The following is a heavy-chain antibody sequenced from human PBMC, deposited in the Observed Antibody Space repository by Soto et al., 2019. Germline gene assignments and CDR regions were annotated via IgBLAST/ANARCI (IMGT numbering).Heavy chain of an antibody. CDR1: GFTVSNNY. D-gene: IGHD1-1*01. Sequence: ELQLVASGGGLVQPGGSLRLSCAASGFTVSNNYVRWVRQAPGKGLEGVSLIFSNGDTRNADSVKGRFTISRDSSSNTLYRQMSSRRVEDTAVDYCARDGTYNWVGGQGIHVTVSS. CDR3: ARDGTYNWV. CDR2: IFSNGDT. V-gene: IGHV3-66*01. J-gene: IGHJ4*02.